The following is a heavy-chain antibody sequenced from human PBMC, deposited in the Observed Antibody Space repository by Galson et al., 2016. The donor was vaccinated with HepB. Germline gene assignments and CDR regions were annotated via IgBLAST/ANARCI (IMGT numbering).Heavy chain of an antibody. Sequence: SLRLSCAASGFTFSSHAMSWVSQAPGKGLEWVSGISGSGGSTYDADSVKGRFTISRDNSKNTLYVQMNSLRAEDTAVYYCAKGYGLFDYWGQGTLVTVSS. CDR3: AKGYGLFDY. CDR2: ISGSGGST. CDR1: GFTFSSHA. V-gene: IGHV3-23*01. D-gene: IGHD1-1*01. J-gene: IGHJ4*02.